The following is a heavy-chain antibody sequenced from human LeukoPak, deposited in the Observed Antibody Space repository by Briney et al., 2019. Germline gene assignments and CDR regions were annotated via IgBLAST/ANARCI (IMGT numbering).Heavy chain of an antibody. J-gene: IGHJ4*02. Sequence: ASVKVSCKASGYTFTGYYLHWVRQAPGQGLEWMGRINPNSGGTNYAQKFQGRVTMTRDTSISTAHMELSRLRSDDTAVYYCARDQGSYSAFDYWGQGTLVTVSS. CDR1: GYTFTGYY. CDR3: ARDQGSYSAFDY. V-gene: IGHV1-2*06. CDR2: INPNSGGT. D-gene: IGHD1-26*01.